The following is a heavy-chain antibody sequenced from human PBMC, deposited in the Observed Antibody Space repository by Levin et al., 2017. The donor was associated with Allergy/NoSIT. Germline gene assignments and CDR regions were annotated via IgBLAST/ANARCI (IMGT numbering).Heavy chain of an antibody. CDR2: IFPSGNT. V-gene: IGHV4-4*02. CDR3: AREYSTSFPTFDI. Sequence: SETLSLTCAVSGDSISDTNWYSWVRQPPGKGLEWIGEIFPSGNTNYNPSLKSRVTISVDKSKNQFSLRLNSVTAADTAVYFCAREYSTSFPTFDIWGQGTMVTVSA. CDR1: GDSISDTNW. D-gene: IGHD6-6*01. J-gene: IGHJ3*02.